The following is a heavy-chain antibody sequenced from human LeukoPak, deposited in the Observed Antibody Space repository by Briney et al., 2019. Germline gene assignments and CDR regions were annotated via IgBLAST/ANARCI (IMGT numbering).Heavy chain of an antibody. Sequence: SETLSLTCTVSGDSIGNQYWSWIRQPPGKGLEWIGYIYYSEYTKYNPSLESRVTISVDTSKNQFSLELSSVSAADTAVYYCARVARFDYSSGWYDYWGQGTLVTVSS. CDR1: GDSIGNQY. J-gene: IGHJ4*02. D-gene: IGHD6-19*01. V-gene: IGHV4-59*11. CDR3: ARVARFDYSSGWYDY. CDR2: IYYSEYT.